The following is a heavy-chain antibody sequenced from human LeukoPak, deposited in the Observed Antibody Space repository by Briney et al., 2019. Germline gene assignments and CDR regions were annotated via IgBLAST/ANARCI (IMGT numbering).Heavy chain of an antibody. Sequence: GESLKISCKGSGNSFTNYWIGWVRQMPGKGLEWMGIIYPGDSDTGYSPSFQGQVTISADKSIDTAYLQWSSLKASDTAMYYCASRGGSSYGFEDAFDIWGQGTMVTVSS. CDR2: IYPGDSDT. V-gene: IGHV5-51*01. D-gene: IGHD5-18*01. CDR1: GNSFTNYW. J-gene: IGHJ3*02. CDR3: ASRGGSSYGFEDAFDI.